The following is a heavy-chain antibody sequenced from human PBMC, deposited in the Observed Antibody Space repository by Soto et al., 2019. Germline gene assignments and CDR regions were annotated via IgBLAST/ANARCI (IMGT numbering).Heavy chain of an antibody. CDR2: IYYTGHT. CDR3: ARGTAGRPVLFAFGL. Sequence: SETLSLTCTVSGGITSGYYWSWVRQSPQKGLEWIGYIYYTGHTNYHTTLKSRVTISMNTSMTQISLNLTSMTAADTAVYYCARGTAGRPVLFAFGLWGQGTMVTVSS. J-gene: IGHJ3*01. CDR1: GGITSGYY. D-gene: IGHD3-10*01. V-gene: IGHV4-59*01.